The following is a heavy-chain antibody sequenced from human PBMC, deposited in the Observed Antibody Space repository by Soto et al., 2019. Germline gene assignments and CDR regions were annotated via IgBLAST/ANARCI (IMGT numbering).Heavy chain of an antibody. D-gene: IGHD6-19*01. V-gene: IGHV3-33*01. Sequence: QVQLVESGGGVVQPGRSLRLSCATSGFTFSSYGMHWVRQAPGKGLEWVAVIWYNGNNKYYEDSVKGRFTISRDNSKSTLYLQMNSLRAEDTAVYYCARDRPRGSGWSNHPDYWGHGTLVTVSS. CDR2: IWYNGNNK. J-gene: IGHJ4*01. CDR1: GFTFSSYG. CDR3: ARDRPRGSGWSNHPDY.